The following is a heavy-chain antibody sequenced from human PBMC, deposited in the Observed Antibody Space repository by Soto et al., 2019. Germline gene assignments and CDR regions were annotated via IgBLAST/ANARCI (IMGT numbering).Heavy chain of an antibody. V-gene: IGHV3-66*01. CDR1: GFSGRSSF. CDR2: LYGDGRT. CDR3: ATRHLNDGFDN. J-gene: IGHJ3*02. Sequence: EVQLVESGGGLVQPGGSLRVSCAASGFSGRSSFISWVRQPPGKGPEWVSVLYGDGRTFYADSVRGRFTISRDDSKNTLYLQMNSLRVEDAAVYYCATRHLNDGFDNWGQGTMVTVSS.